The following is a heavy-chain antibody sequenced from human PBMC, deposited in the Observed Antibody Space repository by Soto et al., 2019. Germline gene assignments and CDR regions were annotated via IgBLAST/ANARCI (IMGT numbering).Heavy chain of an antibody. CDR1: GVRIDCYY. CDR3: ARESGGATATLDYYYFYMDV. D-gene: IGHD5-12*01. Sequence: GVSVEATCKASGVRIDCYYIHWVQQAPGQGLEWMGWINPNGGATKYAQKFQGRVTVTRDTSIRTVYMELSSLRSDDTAVYYCARESGGATATLDYYYFYMDVWGKGTTVTVSS. CDR2: INPNGGAT. V-gene: IGHV1-2*02. J-gene: IGHJ6*03.